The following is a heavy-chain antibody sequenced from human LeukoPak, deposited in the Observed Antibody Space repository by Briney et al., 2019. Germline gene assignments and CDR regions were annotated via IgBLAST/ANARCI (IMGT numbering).Heavy chain of an antibody. Sequence: ASVKVSCKASGYTFTSYYMHWVRQAPGQGLEWMGIINPSGGSTSYAQKFQGRVTMTRDTSTSTVYMELSSLRAEDTAVYYCAKAPYPLKATTGGVDYWGQGTLVTVSS. CDR1: GYTFTSYY. J-gene: IGHJ4*02. CDR3: AKAPYPLKATTGGVDY. D-gene: IGHD5-12*01. V-gene: IGHV1-46*01. CDR2: INPSGGST.